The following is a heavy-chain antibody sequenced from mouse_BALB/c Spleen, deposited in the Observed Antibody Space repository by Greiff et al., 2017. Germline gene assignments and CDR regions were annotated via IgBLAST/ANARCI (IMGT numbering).Heavy chain of an antibody. Sequence: DVKLVESGGDLVKPGGSLKLSCAASGFTFSSYGMSWVRQTPEKRLEWVATISDGGSYTYYPDSVKGRFTISRDNAKNNLYLQMSSLKSEDTAMYYCARGSGAMDYWGQGTSVTVSS. J-gene: IGHJ4*01. CDR1: GFTFSSYG. CDR2: ISDGGSYT. CDR3: ARGSGAMDY. V-gene: IGHV5-6*02.